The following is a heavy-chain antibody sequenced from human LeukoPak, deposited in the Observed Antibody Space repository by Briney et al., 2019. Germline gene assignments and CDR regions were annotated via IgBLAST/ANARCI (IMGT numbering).Heavy chain of an antibody. J-gene: IGHJ4*02. CDR3: ANPGVGYCSSTSCNFDY. CDR1: GFTFSSYA. CDR2: ISGSGGGT. Sequence: GGSLRLSXAASGFTFSSYAMSWVRQAPGKGLEWVSAISGSGGGTYYADSVKGRFTISRDNSKNTVFLQMNNLRAEDTAVYDCANPGVGYCSSTSCNFDYWGQGTLVTVSS. V-gene: IGHV3-23*01. D-gene: IGHD2-2*03.